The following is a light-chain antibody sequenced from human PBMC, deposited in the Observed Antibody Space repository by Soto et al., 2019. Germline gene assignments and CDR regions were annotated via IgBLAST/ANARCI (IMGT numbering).Light chain of an antibody. CDR3: QEYGSSRT. V-gene: IGKV3-20*01. CDR1: QSVGSNY. J-gene: IGKJ1*01. CDR2: GGS. Sequence: EIVLTQSPGTLSLSPGESVTLSCRASQSVGSNYLAWYQQKPGQAPRLLIYGGSNRATGIPDRFSGSGSGTDFTLTISRLEPEDFAVYYCQEYGSSRTFGQGTKVDIK.